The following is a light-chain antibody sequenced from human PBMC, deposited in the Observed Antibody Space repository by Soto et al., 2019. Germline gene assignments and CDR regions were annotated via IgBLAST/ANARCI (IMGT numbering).Light chain of an antibody. J-gene: IGKJ1*01. V-gene: IGKV3-15*01. Sequence: EIVMTQSPATLSVSPGERATLSCRASQSVSSNLAWYQQKPGQAPRLLVYGASTRATGIPARFSGSGSGTQFTLTISSLHSEDFAIYYCQQYNNWPRTFGHGTEVEIK. CDR1: QSVSSN. CDR3: QQYNNWPRT. CDR2: GAS.